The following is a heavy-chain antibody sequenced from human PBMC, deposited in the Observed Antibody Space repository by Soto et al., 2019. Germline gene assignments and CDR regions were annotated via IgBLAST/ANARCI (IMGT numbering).Heavy chain of an antibody. Sequence: NPGGSLRLSCAASGFTFTNAWVSWVRRAPGKGLEWVGRIKSRTDGGTTDYATPVKGRFTTSRDDSKNTIYLQMNSLRSEDTAVYYCTTPGYCSSVICYLFDYWGQGTLVTVSS. D-gene: IGHD2-2*01. V-gene: IGHV3-15*01. CDR2: IKSRTDGGTT. CDR1: GFTFTNAW. J-gene: IGHJ4*02. CDR3: TTPGYCSSVICYLFDY.